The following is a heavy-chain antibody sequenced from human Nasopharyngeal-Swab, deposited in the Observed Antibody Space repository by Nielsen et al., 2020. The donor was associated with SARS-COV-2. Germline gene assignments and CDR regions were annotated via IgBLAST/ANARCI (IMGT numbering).Heavy chain of an antibody. J-gene: IGHJ4*02. D-gene: IGHD5-24*01. Sequence: GESLKISCVASGYTFSSFAMNWVRQVPGKGLEWVSSISGNGRTTYYAVSVKGRFTISRDDSKNTLYLQMNTLRAEDTALYYCAKGVVATITGSDYWGQGTLVTVSS. CDR2: ISGNGRTT. CDR1: GYTFSSFA. CDR3: AKGVVATITGSDY. V-gene: IGHV3-23*01.